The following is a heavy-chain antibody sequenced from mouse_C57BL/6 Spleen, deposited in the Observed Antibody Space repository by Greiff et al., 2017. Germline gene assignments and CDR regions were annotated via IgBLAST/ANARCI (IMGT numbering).Heavy chain of an antibody. CDR1: GYTFTDYN. V-gene: IGHV1-22*01. CDR2: INPNNGGT. Sequence: VQLQQSGPELVKPGASVKMSCKASGYTFTDYNMHWVKQSHGKSLEWIGYINPNNGGTSYNQKFKGKATLTVNKSSSPAYMELRSLTSEDSAVYYCAPLTTVVADYWGQGTTLTGSS. J-gene: IGHJ2*01. CDR3: APLTTVVADY. D-gene: IGHD1-1*01.